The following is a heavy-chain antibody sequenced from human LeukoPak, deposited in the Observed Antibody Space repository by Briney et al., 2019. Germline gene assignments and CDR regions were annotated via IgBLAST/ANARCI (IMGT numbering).Heavy chain of an antibody. Sequence: PSQTLSLTCAVSGGSISSDGYSWSWIRQPPGKGLEWIGNIYHSGITYYNHFNSSLKSRVTISIDTSKNQFSLRLTSVTAADTAVYFCATLVSTRYYFDYWGQGTLVTVSS. V-gene: IGHV4-30-2*03. CDR3: ATLVSTRYYFDY. D-gene: IGHD5/OR15-5a*01. J-gene: IGHJ4*02. CDR1: GGSISSDGYS. CDR2: IYHSGIT.